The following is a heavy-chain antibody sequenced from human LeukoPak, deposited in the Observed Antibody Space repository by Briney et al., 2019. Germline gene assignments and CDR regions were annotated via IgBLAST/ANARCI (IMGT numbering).Heavy chain of an antibody. Sequence: SETLSPTSAVSLGSSRGYYCRWIRRPPGKGLECIGEINNSGSTNYNPSLKSRLTISEDTSNNLFSPKLSSVTAADTAVYYCARGLLSENWNDPGAYYFDYWGQGTLVTVSS. J-gene: IGHJ4*02. CDR3: ARGLLSENWNDPGAYYFDY. V-gene: IGHV4-34*01. CDR1: LGSSRGYY. D-gene: IGHD1-1*01. CDR2: INNSGST.